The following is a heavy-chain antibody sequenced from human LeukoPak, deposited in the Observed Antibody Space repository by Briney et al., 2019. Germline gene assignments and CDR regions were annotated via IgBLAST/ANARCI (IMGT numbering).Heavy chain of an antibody. CDR2: IYYSGST. Sequence: LVKPSETLSLTCTVSGASISSYYWGWIRQPPGKGLEWIGSIYYSGSTYYNPSLKSRVTISVDTSKNQFSLKLSSVTAADTAVYYCARRKRGYSYGLDYWGQGTLVTVSS. J-gene: IGHJ4*02. CDR1: GASISSYY. D-gene: IGHD5-18*01. CDR3: ARRKRGYSYGLDY. V-gene: IGHV4-39*07.